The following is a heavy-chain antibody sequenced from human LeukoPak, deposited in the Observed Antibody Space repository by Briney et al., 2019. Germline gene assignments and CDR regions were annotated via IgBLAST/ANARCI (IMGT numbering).Heavy chain of an antibody. CDR2: IYNSGST. D-gene: IGHD1-7*01. CDR3: VRDRELNY. J-gene: IGHJ4*02. CDR1: GGSVRSDTYY. Sequence: SETLSLTCTVSGGSVRSDTYYWSWVRQPPGKGLEWIGYIYNSGSTIYNPSLKSRAAISADTSKNQFPLQLSSVTAADTAVYYCVRDRELNYWGQGILVTVSS. V-gene: IGHV4-61*01.